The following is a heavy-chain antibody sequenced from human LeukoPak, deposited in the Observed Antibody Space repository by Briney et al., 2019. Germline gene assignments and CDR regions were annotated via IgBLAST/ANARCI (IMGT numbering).Heavy chain of an antibody. J-gene: IGHJ3*01. CDR3: AREGTMIVVVPDAFDV. D-gene: IGHD3-22*01. CDR2: ISSSSSTI. Sequence: PGGSLRLSCAASGFTFSSYSMNWVRQAPGKGLEWVSYISSSSSTIYYADSVRSRFTISRDNAKNSLYLQMNSLRAEDTAVYYCAREGTMIVVVPDAFDVWGQGTMVTVSS. CDR1: GFTFSSYS. V-gene: IGHV3-48*01.